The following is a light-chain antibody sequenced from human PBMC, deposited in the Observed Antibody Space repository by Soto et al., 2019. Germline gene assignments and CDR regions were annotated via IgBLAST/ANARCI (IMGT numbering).Light chain of an antibody. J-gene: IGKJ5*01. CDR2: AAS. CDR3: QQSHSGIT. V-gene: IGKV1-39*01. CDR1: QAIRTA. Sequence: IQLTQSPSSLSASVGDRVTITCRASQAIRTALGWYQQKAGKAPKLLIYAASSLQRGVPSTFSGGGSGTDFTLTISSLQPDDFATYYCQQSHSGITFGQGTRLEI.